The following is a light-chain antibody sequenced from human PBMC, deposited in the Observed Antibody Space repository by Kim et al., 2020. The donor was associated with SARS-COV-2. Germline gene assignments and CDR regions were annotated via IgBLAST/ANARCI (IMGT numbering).Light chain of an antibody. CDR3: QQYNNYAWT. CDR1: QSISSL. V-gene: IGKV1-5*01. CDR2: DAS. Sequence: ASVGDRATITCRASQSISSLLAWYQQKPGKAPKLLIYDASSLESGVPSRFSGSGSGTEFTLTISSLQPDDFATYYCQQYNNYAWTFGQGTKVDIK. J-gene: IGKJ1*01.